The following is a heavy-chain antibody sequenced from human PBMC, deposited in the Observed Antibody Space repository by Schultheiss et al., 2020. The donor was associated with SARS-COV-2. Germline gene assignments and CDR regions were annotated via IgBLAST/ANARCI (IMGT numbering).Heavy chain of an antibody. CDR1: GGSISSSNW. J-gene: IGHJ4*02. CDR3: ARNDYGDYGLFDY. V-gene: IGHV4-4*02. D-gene: IGHD4-17*01. Sequence: SETLSLTCAVSGGSISSSNWWSWVRQPPGKGLEWIGEIYHSGSTNYNPSLKSRVTISVDTSKNQFSLKLSSVTAADTAVYYCARNDYGDYGLFDYWGQGTLVTVSS. CDR2: IYHSGST.